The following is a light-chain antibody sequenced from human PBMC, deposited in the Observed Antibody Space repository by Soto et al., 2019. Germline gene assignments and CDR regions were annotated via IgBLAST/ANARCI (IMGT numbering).Light chain of an antibody. CDR3: PHYNDWPLT. CDR1: QSISSN. V-gene: IGKV3-15*01. J-gene: IGKJ4*01. Sequence: EIVMTQSPGTLSASPGERATLSCRASQSISSNLAWYQHKPGQAPRLLIYLVSARATDIPPRFSGSGSGTEFTLTISSLPSEDSALYYCPHYNDWPLTFGWGTKVEI. CDR2: LVS.